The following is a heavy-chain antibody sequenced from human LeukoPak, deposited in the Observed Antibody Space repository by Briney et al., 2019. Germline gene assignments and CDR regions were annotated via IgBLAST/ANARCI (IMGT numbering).Heavy chain of an antibody. Sequence: SETLSLTCTVSGGSFSSYYWSWIRQPPGKGLEWIGDIYYSGSTNYNPSLKSRVTISVDTSKNQFSLKLSSVTAADTAVYYCARKVVAVAGTVFGAFDIWGQGTMVTVSS. V-gene: IGHV4-59*01. CDR1: GGSFSSYY. D-gene: IGHD6-19*01. J-gene: IGHJ3*02. CDR2: IYYSGST. CDR3: ARKVVAVAGTVFGAFDI.